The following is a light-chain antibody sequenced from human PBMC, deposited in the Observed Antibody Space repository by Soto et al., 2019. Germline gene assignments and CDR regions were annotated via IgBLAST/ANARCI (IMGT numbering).Light chain of an antibody. CDR2: GAS. V-gene: IGKV3-15*01. J-gene: IGKJ1*01. CDR1: QSVSSN. CDR3: QQYRKT. Sequence: EIVMTQSPATLSVSPGERATLSCRASQSVSSNLAWYQQKPGQAPRLLIYGASTRATGIPARFSGSGSGTEFTLTIRSLQSEDFAVYYCQQYRKTFGQGTKVEIK.